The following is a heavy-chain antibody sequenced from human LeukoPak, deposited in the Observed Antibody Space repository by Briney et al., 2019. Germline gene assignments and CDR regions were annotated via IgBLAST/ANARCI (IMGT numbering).Heavy chain of an antibody. J-gene: IGHJ4*02. CDR2: INEDGSTT. D-gene: IGHD1-26*01. CDR1: GFTFSSNW. CDR3: VRDLGGRSGH. Sequence: GGSLRLSCAASGFTFSSNWMHWVRQAPGKGLVRVSRINEDGSTTNYADSVKGRSTIFRDNAKNTLYLQMNSLRAEDTAVYYCVRDLGGRSGHWGQGTLVTVSS. V-gene: IGHV3-74*01.